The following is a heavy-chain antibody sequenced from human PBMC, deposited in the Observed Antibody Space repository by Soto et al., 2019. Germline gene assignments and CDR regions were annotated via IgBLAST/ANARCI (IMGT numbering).Heavy chain of an antibody. J-gene: IGHJ6*02. CDR1: GFTFSSYA. CDR2: ISYDGSNK. Sequence: PGGSLRLSCAASGFTFSSYAMHWVRQAPGKGLEWVAVISYDGSNKYYADSAKGRFTISRDNSKNTLYLQMNSLRAEDTAVYYCARDYYRFNSGYGFSMDVWGQGTTVTV. D-gene: IGHD5-12*01. V-gene: IGHV3-30-3*01. CDR3: ARDYYRFNSGYGFSMDV.